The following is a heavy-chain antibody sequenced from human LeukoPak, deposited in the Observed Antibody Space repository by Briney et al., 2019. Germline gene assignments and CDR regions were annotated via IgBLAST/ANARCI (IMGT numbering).Heavy chain of an antibody. D-gene: IGHD1-26*01. V-gene: IGHV3-30*02. CDR2: IRYDGSNK. Sequence: GGSLRLSCAGSGFAFSSLGMHWIRQAPGKGLEWVAFIRYDGSNKYYADSVKGRFTISRANSKNTLYLQMNSLRAEDTAVYYCAKDQRLLKLFDPWGQGTLVTVSS. CDR1: GFAFSSLG. J-gene: IGHJ5*02. CDR3: AKDQRLLKLFDP.